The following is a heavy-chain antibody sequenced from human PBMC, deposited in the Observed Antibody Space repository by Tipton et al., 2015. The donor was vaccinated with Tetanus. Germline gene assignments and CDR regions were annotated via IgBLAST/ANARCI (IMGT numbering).Heavy chain of an antibody. Sequence: LRLSCTVSGGYISTYHWNWIRQSPGKGLEWIGYIDYFGSTKYNPSLKSRVAMSVYTAENQLSLKLTSVTSADTAVYYCARTSGYMYSDCWGQGTLVTVSS. D-gene: IGHD3-3*01. CDR1: GGYISTYH. CDR3: ARTSGYMYSDC. J-gene: IGHJ4*02. CDR2: IDYFGST. V-gene: IGHV4-59*01.